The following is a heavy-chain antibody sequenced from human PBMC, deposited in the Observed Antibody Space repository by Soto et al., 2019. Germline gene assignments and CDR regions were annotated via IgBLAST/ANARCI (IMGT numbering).Heavy chain of an antibody. J-gene: IGHJ6*04. CDR1: GGSISSYY. CDR3: ARDGEGYYDSSGYPYYYYGMHV. CDR2: IYYSGST. V-gene: IGHV4-59*01. D-gene: IGHD3-22*01. Sequence: SETLSLTCTVSGGSISSYYWSWIRQPPGKGLEWIGYIYYSGSTNYNPSLKSRVTISVDTSRNQFSLKLSSVTAADTAVYYCARDGEGYYDSSGYPYYYYGMHVWGAGTTVTVYS.